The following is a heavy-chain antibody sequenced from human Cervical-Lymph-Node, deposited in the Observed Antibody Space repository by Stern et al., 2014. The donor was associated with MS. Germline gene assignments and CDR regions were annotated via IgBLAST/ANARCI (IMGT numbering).Heavy chain of an antibody. CDR2: IYSDGST. Sequence: QVQLQESGPGLVKPSETVSLTCTVSDGSMSSNFWNWIRQPPGKGLEWIGYIYSDGSTIYNPSLKSRVIISLDTSANQFSLSLTSVPAADTAVYYCATVTGRGTRQNWFDSWGQGTLVTVSS. D-gene: IGHD1-26*01. J-gene: IGHJ5*01. CDR1: DGSMSSNF. CDR3: ATVTGRGTRQNWFDS. V-gene: IGHV4-59*01.